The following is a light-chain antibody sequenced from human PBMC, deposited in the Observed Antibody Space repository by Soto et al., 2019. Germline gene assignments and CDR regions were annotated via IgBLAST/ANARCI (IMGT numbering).Light chain of an antibody. Sequence: ILLMQSPGTLSLSPGERATLSCRASRSLSSDYLAWYQQKPGQAPRLLFYHASRRATGTPERCSVSGSGTDFTLTISRLEPEDFAVYYCQQCDTSPVTFGGGTKVDIK. CDR2: HAS. CDR1: RSLSSDY. CDR3: QQCDTSPVT. J-gene: IGKJ4*01. V-gene: IGKV3-20*01.